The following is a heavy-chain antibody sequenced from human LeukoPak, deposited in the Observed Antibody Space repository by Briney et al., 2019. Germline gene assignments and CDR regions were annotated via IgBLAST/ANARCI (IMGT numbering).Heavy chain of an antibody. CDR3: AKESGSYYYYYMDV. Sequence: PGRSLRLSCAASGFTFSSYAMHWVRQAPGKGLEWVAVISYDGSNKYYADSVKGRFTISRDNSKNSLYLQMNSLRTEDTALYYCAKESGSYYYYYMDVWGKGTTVTVSS. D-gene: IGHD1-26*01. CDR2: ISYDGSNK. V-gene: IGHV3-30*04. CDR1: GFTFSSYA. J-gene: IGHJ6*03.